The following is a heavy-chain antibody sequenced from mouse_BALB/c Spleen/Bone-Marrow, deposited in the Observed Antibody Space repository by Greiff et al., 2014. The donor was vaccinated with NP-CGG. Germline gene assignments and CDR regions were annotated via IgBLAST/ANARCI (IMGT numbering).Heavy chain of an antibody. V-gene: IGHV1-9*01. CDR2: ILPGSGST. D-gene: IGHD3-1*01. Sequence: VQLQQSGAELMKPGASVKIYCKATGYAFSSYWIEWVKQRPGHGLEWIGEILPGSGSTNYNEKFKGKATFTADTSSNTAYMQLSSLTSEDSAVYYCARELGLRLAYWGQGTLVTVSA. CDR1: GYAFSSYW. J-gene: IGHJ3*01. CDR3: ARELGLRLAY.